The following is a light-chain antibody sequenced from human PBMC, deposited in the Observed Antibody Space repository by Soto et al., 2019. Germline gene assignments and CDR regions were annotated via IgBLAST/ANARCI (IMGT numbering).Light chain of an antibody. CDR3: ASYAGNNLVV. CDR1: SSDIGNYNY. Sequence: QSVLTQPPSASGSPGQSVTISCTGTSSDIGNYNYVSWYQQHPGKAPKLMIYDVTKRPSGVPDRFSGSKSGNTAALTVSGLQAEDEAEYYCASYAGNNLVVFGGGTKLTVL. J-gene: IGLJ2*01. CDR2: DVT. V-gene: IGLV2-8*01.